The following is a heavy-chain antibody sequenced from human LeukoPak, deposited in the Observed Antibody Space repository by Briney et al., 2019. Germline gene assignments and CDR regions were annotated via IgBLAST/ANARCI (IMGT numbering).Heavy chain of an antibody. D-gene: IGHD6-6*01. J-gene: IGHJ4*02. CDR2: IIPIFGTA. Sequence: APVKVSCKASGGTFSSYAISWVRQAPGQGLEWMGGIIPIFGTANYAQKFQGRVTITADKSTSTAYMELSSLRSEDTAVYYCAAQGLGSSSSGYYFDYWGQGTLVTVSS. V-gene: IGHV1-69*06. CDR3: AAQGLGSSSSGYYFDY. CDR1: GGTFSSYA.